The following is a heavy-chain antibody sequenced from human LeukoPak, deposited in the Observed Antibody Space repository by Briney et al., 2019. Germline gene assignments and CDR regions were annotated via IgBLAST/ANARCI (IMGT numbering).Heavy chain of an antibody. Sequence: ASVKVSCKASGYTFTGYYMHWARQAPGQGLEWMGWINPNSGGTNYAQKFQGRVTMTRDTSISTAYMELSRLRSDDTAVYYCALDPIVVVPAAMHGYWGQGTLVTVSS. CDR1: GYTFTGYY. V-gene: IGHV1-2*02. D-gene: IGHD2-2*01. CDR2: INPNSGGT. CDR3: ALDPIVVVPAAMHGY. J-gene: IGHJ4*02.